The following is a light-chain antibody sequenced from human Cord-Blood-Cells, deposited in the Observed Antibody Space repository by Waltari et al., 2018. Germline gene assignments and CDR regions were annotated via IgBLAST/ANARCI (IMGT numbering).Light chain of an antibody. J-gene: IGLJ2*01. CDR2: EVS. V-gene: IGLV2-14*01. Sequence: QSALTQPASVSGSPGQSITISCTGPSSDVGGYNYVSWYQQHPGKAPKLMIYEVSNRPSGVSNRFSGSKSGNPASLTISGLQAEDEADYYCSSYTSSSTVVFGGGTKLTVL. CDR3: SSYTSSSTVV. CDR1: SSDVGGYNY.